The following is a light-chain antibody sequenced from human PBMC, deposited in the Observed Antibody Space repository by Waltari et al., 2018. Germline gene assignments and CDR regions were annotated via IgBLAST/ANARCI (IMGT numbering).Light chain of an antibody. V-gene: IGLV1-51*01. CDR3: GTWDTDLSVV. CDR1: GSNLGNNF. Sequence: QSVLTQPPSVSAAPGQKVTIPCTGNGSNLGNNFVTWYQQLPGTAPKLLIYDNNKRPSGIPDRFSGSKSGTSATLGITGLQTGDEADYYCGTWDTDLSVVFGGGTKLTVL. CDR2: DNN. J-gene: IGLJ2*01.